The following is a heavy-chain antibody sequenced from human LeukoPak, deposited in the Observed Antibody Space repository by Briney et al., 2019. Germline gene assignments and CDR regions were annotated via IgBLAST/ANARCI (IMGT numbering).Heavy chain of an antibody. D-gene: IGHD6-13*01. CDR1: GFAFSSYG. J-gene: IGHJ6*02. V-gene: IGHV3-30*18. CDR3: AKEEGSSWYEHYCYYGMDV. Sequence: PGRSLRLSCAASGFAFSSYGMHWVRQAPGRGLEWVAVISYDGSNKYYADSVKGRFTISRDNSKNTLYLQMNSLRAEDTAVYYCAKEEGSSWYEHYCYYGMDVWGQGTTVTVSS. CDR2: ISYDGSNK.